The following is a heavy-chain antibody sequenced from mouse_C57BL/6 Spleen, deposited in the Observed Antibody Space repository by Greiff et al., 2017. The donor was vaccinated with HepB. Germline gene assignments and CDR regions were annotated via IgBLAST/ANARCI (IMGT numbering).Heavy chain of an antibody. CDR2: IDPSDSYT. CDR1: GYTLTSYW. Sequence: QVQLQQPGAELVKPGASVKLSCKASGYTLTSYWMQWVKQRPGQGLEWIGEIDPSDSYTNYNQKFKGKATLTVDTSSSTAYMQLSSLTSEDSAVYYCARGGYSNRYYAMDYWGQGTSVTVSS. J-gene: IGHJ4*01. CDR3: ARGGYSNRYYAMDY. V-gene: IGHV1-50*01. D-gene: IGHD2-5*01.